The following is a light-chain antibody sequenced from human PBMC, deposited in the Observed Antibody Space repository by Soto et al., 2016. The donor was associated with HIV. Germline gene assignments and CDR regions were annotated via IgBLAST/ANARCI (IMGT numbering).Light chain of an antibody. V-gene: IGLV3-21*03. CDR3: QVWDTNSDHKCV. CDR1: NIATKS. CDR2: DDS. J-gene: IGLJ1*01. Sequence: SLVLTQPPSVSVAPGKTADITCRGDNIATKSVHWYQRKPGQAPLLVVYDDSDRPSGIPERFSASKSGNTATLTIKRVEAGDEADYYCQVWDTNSDHKCVFGSGTEVTV.